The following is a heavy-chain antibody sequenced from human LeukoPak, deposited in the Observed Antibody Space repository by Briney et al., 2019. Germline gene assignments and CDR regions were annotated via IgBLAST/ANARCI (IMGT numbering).Heavy chain of an antibody. Sequence: PGGSLRLSCAASGFTFSNYWMSWVRQAPGKGLEGVANINGDGRENTYGDSVKGRFTISRDNAKNSLYLQMNSLRADDTAVYYCARDRGRRDGYIGIYYFDYWGQGTLVTVSS. D-gene: IGHD5-24*01. CDR2: INGDGREN. CDR3: ARDRGRRDGYIGIYYFDY. J-gene: IGHJ4*02. V-gene: IGHV3-7*01. CDR1: GFTFSNYW.